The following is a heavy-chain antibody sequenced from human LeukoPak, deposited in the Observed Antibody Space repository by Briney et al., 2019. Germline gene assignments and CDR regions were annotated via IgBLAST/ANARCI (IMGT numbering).Heavy chain of an antibody. Sequence: GGSLRLSSAASGFTSNSFGMSWVRHTPGKGLEWVSSIHSRGDNTHYADSLEGRFTISRDTWKNTVYLQMNRLRVEDTATYYCGRQIRRGSYFYYLDVWGTGTPVTVSS. D-gene: IGHD3-10*01. CDR1: GFTSNSFG. J-gene: IGHJ6*03. CDR3: GRQIRRGSYFYYLDV. CDR2: IHSRGDNT. V-gene: IGHV3-23*01.